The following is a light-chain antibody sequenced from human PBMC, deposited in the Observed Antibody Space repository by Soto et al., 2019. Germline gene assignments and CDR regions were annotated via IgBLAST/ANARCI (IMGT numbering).Light chain of an antibody. CDR1: QTITNE. CDR2: DAS. J-gene: IGKJ1*01. CDR3: QQRSKLLR. V-gene: IGKV3-11*01. Sequence: IVIRESTASVALSCGARSTPSYRASQTITNELAWYPQKPGQPPRLLIYDASNRATGIPARFSGSGSGTYFTFTIGSLVPADLLVYSCQQRSKLLRFGPGTKVDIK.